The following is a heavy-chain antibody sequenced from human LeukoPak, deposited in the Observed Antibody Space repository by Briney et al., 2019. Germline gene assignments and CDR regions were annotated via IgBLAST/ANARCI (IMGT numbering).Heavy chain of an antibody. D-gene: IGHD3-22*01. CDR3: ARAPSEIGGYYPEYFRH. J-gene: IGHJ1*01. CDR1: GFTFSTYR. Sequence: PGGSLRLSCAASGFTFSTYRMHWVRQAPGKGLVWVSRIKSDGSTNYADSVKGRFTISRDNAKNTVSLQMDSLRPEDTGVYYCARAPSEIGGYYPEYFRHWGQGTLVTVSS. CDR2: IKSDGST. V-gene: IGHV3-74*01.